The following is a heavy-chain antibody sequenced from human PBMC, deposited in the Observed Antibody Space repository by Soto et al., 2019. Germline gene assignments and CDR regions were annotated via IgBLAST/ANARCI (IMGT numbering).Heavy chain of an antibody. CDR2: IYYSGTT. CDR3: ARREIQGPIDY. Sequence: SETLSLTCAVSGYSISSSNWWGWIRQPPGKGLEWIGYIYYSGTTYYNPYLKNRVTMSVDTSKNQFSLKLTSVTAVDTAVYYCARREIQGPIDYWGQGTLVTVSS. CDR1: GYSISSSNW. J-gene: IGHJ4*02. V-gene: IGHV4-28*01. D-gene: IGHD1-26*01.